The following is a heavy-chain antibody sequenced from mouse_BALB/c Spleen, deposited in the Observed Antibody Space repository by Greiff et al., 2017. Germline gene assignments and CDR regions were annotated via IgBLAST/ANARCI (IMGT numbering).Heavy chain of an antibody. CDR3: TRNGYDEGSRDYAQEN. V-gene: IGHV2-4-1*01. Sequence: QVQLQQSGPGLVQPSQSLSITCSVSGFSLTCYGVHWVRQSSGKGLEWLGVLWSGGSTDYNAAFISRLSISKDNSKSQVFFKMNSLQADDTAIYYCTRNGYDEGSRDYAQENWRQGTSVTDYS. D-gene: IGHD2-14*01. J-gene: IGHJ4*01. CDR2: LWSGGST. CDR1: GFSLTCYG.